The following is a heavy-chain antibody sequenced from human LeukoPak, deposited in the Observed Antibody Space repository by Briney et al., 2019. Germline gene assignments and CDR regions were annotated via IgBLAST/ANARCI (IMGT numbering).Heavy chain of an antibody. CDR3: ARDSSGYSEIPDYFDY. J-gene: IGHJ4*02. Sequence: PGGSLRLSCAASGFTFSSYSMNWVRQAPGKGLEWVSYISSSSSTIYYADSVKGRFTISRDNAKNSLYLQMNSLRAEDTAVYYCARDSSGYSEIPDYFDYWGQGTLVTVSS. V-gene: IGHV3-48*01. CDR1: GFTFSSYS. CDR2: ISSSSSTI. D-gene: IGHD5-12*01.